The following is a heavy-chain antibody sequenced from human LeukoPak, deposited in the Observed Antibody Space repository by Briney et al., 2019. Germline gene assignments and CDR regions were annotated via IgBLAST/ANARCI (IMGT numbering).Heavy chain of an antibody. CDR3: ARSLRYFDSFPFDY. J-gene: IGHJ4*02. CDR2: VYGGGST. Sequence: GGSLRLSCAASGFTVSNNYMSWVRQAPGKGLEWVSVVYGGGSTYYADSVKGRFTISRDNAKNTLSLQMDSLRAEDTAVYYCARSLRYFDSFPFDYWGQGTLVAVSS. CDR1: GFTVSNNY. D-gene: IGHD3-9*01. V-gene: IGHV3-66*01.